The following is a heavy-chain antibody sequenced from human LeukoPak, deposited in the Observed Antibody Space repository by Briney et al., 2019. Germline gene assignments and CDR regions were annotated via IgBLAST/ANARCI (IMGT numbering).Heavy chain of an antibody. CDR1: GNYW. Sequence: PGGSLRLTCAASGNYWMHWVRQAPGKGLVWVSHINSDGSWTSYADSVKGRFTISKDNAKNTVYLQMNNLRAEDTAVYYRVRFYETYWGRGTLVTVSS. CDR3: VRFYETY. CDR2: INSDGSWT. D-gene: IGHD2/OR15-2a*01. J-gene: IGHJ4*02. V-gene: IGHV3-74*01.